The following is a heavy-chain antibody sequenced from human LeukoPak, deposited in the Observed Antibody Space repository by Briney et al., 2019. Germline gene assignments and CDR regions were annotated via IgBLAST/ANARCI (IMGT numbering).Heavy chain of an antibody. J-gene: IGHJ3*02. CDR3: ASCGWADAFDI. D-gene: IGHD6-19*01. V-gene: IGHV4-4*02. Sequence: SGTLSLTCAVSGGSISSNDWWSWVRQPPGKGLEWIGEIYHSGSTNYNPSLKSRVTISVDKSKNQFSLKLSSVTAADTAVYYCASCGWADAFDIWGQGTMVTVSS. CDR1: GGSISSNDW. CDR2: IYHSGST.